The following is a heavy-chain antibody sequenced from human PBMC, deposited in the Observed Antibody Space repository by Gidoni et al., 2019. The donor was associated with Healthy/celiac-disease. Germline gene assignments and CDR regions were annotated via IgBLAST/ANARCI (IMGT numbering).Heavy chain of an antibody. V-gene: IGHV4-61*02. Sequence: QVQLQESGPGLVKPSQTLSLTCTVSGGSISSGSYYWNWIRQPAGKGLEWIGRIYTSGSINYNPSLKSRVTISVDTSKNQFSLKLSSVTAADTAVYYCARAGVMIVVTHPTHNWYFDLWGRGTLVTVSS. CDR2: IYTSGSI. D-gene: IGHD3-22*01. CDR1: GGSISSGSYY. J-gene: IGHJ2*01. CDR3: ARAGVMIVVTHPTHNWYFDL.